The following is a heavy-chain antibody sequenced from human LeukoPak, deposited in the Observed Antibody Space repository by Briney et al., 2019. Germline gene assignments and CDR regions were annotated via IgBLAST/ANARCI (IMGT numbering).Heavy chain of an antibody. V-gene: IGHV1-46*01. J-gene: IGHJ4*02. Sequence: ASVNVSCKASGYTSTSYYMHWVRQAPGQGLEWMGIINPSGGSTSYAQKFQGRVTMTRDTSTSTVYMELSSLRSEDTAVYYCARVGAIFGVAEYYFDYWGQGTLVTVSS. CDR2: INPSGGST. CDR1: GYTSTSYY. D-gene: IGHD3-3*01. CDR3: ARVGAIFGVAEYYFDY.